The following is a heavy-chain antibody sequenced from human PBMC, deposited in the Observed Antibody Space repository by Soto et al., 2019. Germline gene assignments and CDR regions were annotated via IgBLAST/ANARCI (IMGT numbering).Heavy chain of an antibody. J-gene: IGHJ6*02. D-gene: IGHD3-10*01. CDR2: IWYDGSNK. CDR3: ARDRYGSGIPSLGYGMDV. CDR1: GFTFSSYG. V-gene: IGHV3-33*01. Sequence: QVQLVESGGGVVQPGRSLRLSCAASGFTFSSYGMHWVRQAPGKGLEWVAVIWYDGSNKYYADSVKGRFTISRDNSKNTLYLQMNSLRAEDTAVYYCARDRYGSGIPSLGYGMDVWGQGTTVTVSS.